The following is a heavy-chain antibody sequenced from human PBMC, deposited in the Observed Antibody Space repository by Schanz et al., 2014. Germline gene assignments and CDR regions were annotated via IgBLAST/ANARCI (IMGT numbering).Heavy chain of an antibody. V-gene: IGHV3-21*01. D-gene: IGHD3-16*01. Sequence: EVQLVESGGGLVKPGDSLRLSCAASGFTFSSYTMKWVRQAPGKGLEWVSSISSTSTYLYYADSVKGRFTISRDSARNSLYLQMXXXXXXXTAVYYCARGTPFRCDYWGQGTLVTVSS. CDR1: GFTFSSYT. CDR3: ARGTPFRCDY. J-gene: IGHJ4*02. CDR2: ISSTSTYL.